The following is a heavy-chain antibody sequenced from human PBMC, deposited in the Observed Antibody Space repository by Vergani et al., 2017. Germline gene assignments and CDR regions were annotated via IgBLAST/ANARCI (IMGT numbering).Heavy chain of an antibody. D-gene: IGHD2-21*02. CDR1: GGSISSSSYY. Sequence: QLQLQESGPGLVKPSETLSLTCTVSGGSISSSSYYWGWIRQPPGKGLEWIGYIYYSGSTNYNPSLKSRVTISVDTSKNQFSLKLSSVTAADTAVYYCARDRRVTPPIYYYGMDVWGQGTTVTVSS. CDR2: IYYSGST. CDR3: ARDRRVTPPIYYYGMDV. J-gene: IGHJ6*02. V-gene: IGHV4-61*05.